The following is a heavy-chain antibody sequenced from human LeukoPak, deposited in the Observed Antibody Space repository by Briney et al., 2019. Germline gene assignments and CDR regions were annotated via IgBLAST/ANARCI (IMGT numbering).Heavy chain of an antibody. Sequence: SETPSLTCTVSGGSISSYYWSWIRQPPGKGLEWIGYIYYSGSTNYNPSLKSRVTISVDTSKNQFSLKLSSATAADTAVYYCASDSSGYYRNDAFDIWGQGTMVTVSS. J-gene: IGHJ3*02. CDR1: GGSISSYY. D-gene: IGHD3-22*01. CDR3: ASDSSGYYRNDAFDI. CDR2: IYYSGST. V-gene: IGHV4-59*01.